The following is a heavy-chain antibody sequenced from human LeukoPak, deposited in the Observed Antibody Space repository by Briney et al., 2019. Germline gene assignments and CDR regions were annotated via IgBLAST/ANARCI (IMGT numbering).Heavy chain of an antibody. D-gene: IGHD1-26*01. CDR1: GGSISSSSYY. J-gene: IGHJ3*02. V-gene: IGHV4-39*01. CDR3: ARRGHTYSGSYSATFDI. CDR2: IYYSGST. Sequence: SETLSLTCTVSGGSISSSSYYWGWIRQPPGKGLEWIGSIYYSGSTYYNPSLKSRVTISVDTSKNQFSLKLSSVTAADTAVYYCARRGHTYSGSYSATFDIWGQGTMVTVSS.